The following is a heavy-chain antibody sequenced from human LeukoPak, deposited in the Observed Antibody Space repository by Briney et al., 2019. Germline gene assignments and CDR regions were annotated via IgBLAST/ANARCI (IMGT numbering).Heavy chain of an antibody. CDR3: SNLGGSYGMDY. Sequence: PSETLSLTCAVYGGSFSAYYWSWIRQSPGKGLEWIGEINHSGSTNYNTSLKSRVTISLDTSKNQFSLKLTSVTAADTAVYYCSNLGGSYGMDYWGQGTLVTVSS. CDR1: GGSFSAYY. V-gene: IGHV4-34*01. J-gene: IGHJ4*02. D-gene: IGHD1-26*01. CDR2: INHSGST.